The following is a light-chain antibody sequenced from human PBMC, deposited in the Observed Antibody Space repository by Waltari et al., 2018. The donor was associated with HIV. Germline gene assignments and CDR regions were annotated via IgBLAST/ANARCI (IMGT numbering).Light chain of an antibody. Sequence: DMVMTQSQLPLHVDPGEPASIPCSYSKSLMNSNGLHNLDWYLQKPGQSPRLLIYLASDRAPGVPDRFSGSVSGTDFTLKISRVEAEDVGVYYCMQALQTPLITFGQGTRLEIK. CDR1: KSLMNSNGLHN. V-gene: IGKV2-28*01. CDR2: LAS. J-gene: IGKJ5*01. CDR3: MQALQTPLIT.